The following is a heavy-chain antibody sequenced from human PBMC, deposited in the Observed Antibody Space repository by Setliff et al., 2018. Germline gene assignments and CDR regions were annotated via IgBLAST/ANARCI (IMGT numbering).Heavy chain of an antibody. Sequence: SETLSLTCTVSGGSLSADYYWSWIRQPAGKGLEWIGHVHPDGSTNYNPSLYSQLIISVDTSKNQFSLKLTSVTAADTAVYYCVRALLWSGEGRFDPWGQGTLVTVSS. CDR2: VHPDGST. CDR3: VRALLWSGEGRFDP. J-gene: IGHJ5*02. V-gene: IGHV4-61*09. D-gene: IGHD2-8*02. CDR1: GGSLSADYY.